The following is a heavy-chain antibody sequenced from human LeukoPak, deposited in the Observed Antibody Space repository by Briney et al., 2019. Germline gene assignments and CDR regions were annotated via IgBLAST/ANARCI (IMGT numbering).Heavy chain of an antibody. Sequence: GGSLRLSCAASGFTLSSYWMHWFRQAPGKGLVWVSRINSDESITNYADSVKGRFTISRDNAKNTLYLQMNSLRAEDTAVYYCGRGNYHAFDIWGQGTMVTVSS. J-gene: IGHJ3*02. CDR1: GFTLSSYW. D-gene: IGHD5-24*01. CDR2: INSDESIT. V-gene: IGHV3-74*01. CDR3: GRGNYHAFDI.